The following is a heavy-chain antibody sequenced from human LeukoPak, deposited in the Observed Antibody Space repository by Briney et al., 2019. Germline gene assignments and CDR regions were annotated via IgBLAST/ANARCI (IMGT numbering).Heavy chain of an antibody. CDR2: INHSGST. D-gene: IGHD2-21*02. V-gene: IGHV4-34*01. CDR1: GGSFSGYY. CDR3: ARGTLVTATREYNWFDP. Sequence: NTSETLSLTCAVYGGSFSGYYWSWIRQPPGKGLEWIGEINHSGSTNYNPSLKSRVTISVDTSKNQFSLKLSSVTAADTAVYYCARGTLVTATREYNWFDPWGQGTLVTVSS. J-gene: IGHJ5*02.